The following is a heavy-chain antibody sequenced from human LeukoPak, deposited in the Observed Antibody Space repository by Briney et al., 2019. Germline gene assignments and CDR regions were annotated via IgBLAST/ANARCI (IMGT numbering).Heavy chain of an antibody. V-gene: IGHV3-30*02. D-gene: IGHD6-13*01. Sequence: PGGSLRLSCAASGFTFSSYGMHWVRQAPGKGLEWVAFIRYDGSNKYYADSVKGRFTISRDNSKNTLYLQMNSLRAEDTAVYYCAKDRQQLANWFDPWGQGTLVTVSS. J-gene: IGHJ5*02. CDR3: AKDRQQLANWFDP. CDR2: IRYDGSNK. CDR1: GFTFSSYG.